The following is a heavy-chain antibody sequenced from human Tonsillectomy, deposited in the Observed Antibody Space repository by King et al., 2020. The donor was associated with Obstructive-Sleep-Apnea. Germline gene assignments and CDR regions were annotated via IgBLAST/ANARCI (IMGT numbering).Heavy chain of an antibody. CDR1: GFTFSSYS. CDR2: ISSSSSTI. J-gene: IGHJ4*02. CDR3: ARGERWGLLLPFDY. V-gene: IGHV3-48*01. D-gene: IGHD1-26*01. Sequence: VQLVESGGGLVQPGGSLRLSCAASGFTFSSYSMNWVRQAPGKGLEWVSYISSSSSTIYYADSVKGRFTISRDDAKNSLYLQMNSLRAEDTAVYYCARGERWGLLLPFDYWGQGTLVTVSS.